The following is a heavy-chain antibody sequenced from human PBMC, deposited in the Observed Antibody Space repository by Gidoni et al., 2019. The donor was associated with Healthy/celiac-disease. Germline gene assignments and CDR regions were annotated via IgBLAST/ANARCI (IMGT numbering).Heavy chain of an antibody. V-gene: IGHV1-69*06. CDR2: IIPIFGTA. D-gene: IGHD1-1*01. J-gene: IGHJ5*02. CDR3: ARFEGLELERLWFDP. Sequence: QVQLVQSGAEVTKPGSSVKVSCNAAGGTFSSYAISWVRQAPGQGLEWMGGIIPIFGTANYEQKFQGRVTITADKSTSTAYMELSSLRSEDTAVYYCARFEGLELERLWFDPWGQGTLVTVSS. CDR1: GGTFSSYA.